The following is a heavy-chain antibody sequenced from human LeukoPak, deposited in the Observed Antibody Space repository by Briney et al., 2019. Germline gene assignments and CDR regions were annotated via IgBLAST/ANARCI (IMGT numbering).Heavy chain of an antibody. CDR3: ARGARGSSYAFDI. J-gene: IGHJ3*02. CDR2: ISGTGTT. D-gene: IGHD2-2*01. V-gene: IGHV4-4*07. CDR1: GGSVGSYY. Sequence: SETLSLTCTVSGGSVGSYYWTWIRQPAGKPIEWLGRISGTGTTNYNPSLKSRLTMSVDTSKNQFSLRLTSVTAADTAVYYCARGARGSSYAFDIWGQGSRVIVSS.